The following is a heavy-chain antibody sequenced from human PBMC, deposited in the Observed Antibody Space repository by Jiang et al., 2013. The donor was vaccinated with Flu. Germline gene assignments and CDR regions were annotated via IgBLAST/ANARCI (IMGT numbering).Heavy chain of an antibody. J-gene: IGHJ4*02. CDR1: GFTFSTYP. CDR2: MSYDGSSK. Sequence: VQLLESGGGVVQPGRSLRLSCAASGFTFSTYPMHWVRQAPGKGLEWVAVMSYDGSSKYYADSVKGRFTISRDNSKNTLYLQMSSLTTEDTAVYYCARDDGYTINWHPYYWGQGTLVTVSS. D-gene: IGHD2-2*02. V-gene: IGHV3-30*04. CDR3: ARDDGYTINWHPYY.